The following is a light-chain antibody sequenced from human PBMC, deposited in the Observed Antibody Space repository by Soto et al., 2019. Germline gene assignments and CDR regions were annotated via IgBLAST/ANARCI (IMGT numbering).Light chain of an antibody. CDR3: QSYEVSLGGFVI. CDR1: SSNIGAGYD. V-gene: IGLV1-40*01. Sequence: HSVLTQPPSLSGVPGQRVTISCTGSSSNIGAGYDVHWYKQLPGTAPRLLIYETTSRASGVPDRFSGSKSGTSASLAIAGLRPDDEADYYCQSYEVSLGGFVIFGGGTKLTVL. CDR2: ETT. J-gene: IGLJ2*01.